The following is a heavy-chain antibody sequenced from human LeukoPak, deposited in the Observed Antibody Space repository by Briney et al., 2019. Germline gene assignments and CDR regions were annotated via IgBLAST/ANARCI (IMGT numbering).Heavy chain of an antibody. CDR1: GGSFSGYY. CDR2: INHSGST. J-gene: IGHJ4*02. Sequence: PSETLSLTCAVDGGSFSGYYWSWIRQPPGKGLEWIGEINHSGSTNYNPPLKSRVTISVDTSKNQLSLKLSSVTAADTAVYYCARGRPSIVMITFGGVIPFDYWGQGTLVTVSS. V-gene: IGHV4-34*01. CDR3: ARGRPSIVMITFGGVIPFDY. D-gene: IGHD3-16*02.